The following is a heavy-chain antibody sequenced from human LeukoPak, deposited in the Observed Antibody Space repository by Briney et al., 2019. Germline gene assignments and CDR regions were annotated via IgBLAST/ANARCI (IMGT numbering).Heavy chain of an antibody. J-gene: IGHJ5*02. CDR3: ARDPSGEVGATSWFDP. CDR2: INPNSGGT. V-gene: IGHV1-2*02. Sequence: GASVKVSCKASGYTFTGYYMHWVRQAPGQGLEWMGWINPNSGGTNYVQKFQGRVTMTRDTSISTAYMELSRLRSDDTAVYYCARDPSGEVGATSWFDPWGQGTLVTVSS. CDR1: GYTFTGYY. D-gene: IGHD1-26*01.